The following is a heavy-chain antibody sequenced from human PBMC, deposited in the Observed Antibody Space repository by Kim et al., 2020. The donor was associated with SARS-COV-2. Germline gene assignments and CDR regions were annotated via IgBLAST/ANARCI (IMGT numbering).Heavy chain of an antibody. J-gene: IGHJ4*02. CDR2: ISGDGGST. Sequence: GGSLRLSCAASGFTFDDYAMHWVRQAPGKGLEWVSLISGDGGSTYYADSVKGRFTISRDNSKNSLYLQMNSLRTEDTALYYCAKDTNDLAVAGTDPTPDYWGQGTLVTVSS. D-gene: IGHD6-19*01. V-gene: IGHV3-43*02. CDR1: GFTFDDYA. CDR3: AKDTNDLAVAGTDPTPDY.